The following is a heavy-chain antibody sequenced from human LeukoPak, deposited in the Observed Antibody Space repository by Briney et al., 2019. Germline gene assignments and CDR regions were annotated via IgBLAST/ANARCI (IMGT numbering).Heavy chain of an antibody. D-gene: IGHD2-8*02. Sequence: GGSLRLSCTASGSTFSTYGMTWVRQAPGKGLEWVSSMSTYYGDIYYADSVRGRFTSSRDNAKNTLYLQMDSLTAEDTAVYYCARDPSTDRFQYFDYWGQGALVTVSS. CDR3: ARDPSTDRFQYFDY. V-gene: IGHV3-21*01. CDR2: MSTYYGDI. J-gene: IGHJ4*02. CDR1: GSTFSTYG.